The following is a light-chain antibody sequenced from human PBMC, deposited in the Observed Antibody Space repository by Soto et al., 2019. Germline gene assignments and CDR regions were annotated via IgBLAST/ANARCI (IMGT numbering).Light chain of an antibody. CDR3: QQYNSYSGFT. V-gene: IGKV1-9*01. J-gene: IGKJ3*01. Sequence: DIQLTQSPSFLSASVGDRVTITCRASQGLSSDLAWYQQKPGKAPKLLIYAASTLQSGVPSRFSGSGSGTEFTLTISSLQPDDFATYYCQQYNSYSGFTFGPGTKVDIK. CDR1: QGLSSD. CDR2: AAS.